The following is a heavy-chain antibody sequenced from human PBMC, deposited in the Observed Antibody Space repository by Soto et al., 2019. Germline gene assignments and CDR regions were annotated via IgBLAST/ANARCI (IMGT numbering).Heavy chain of an antibody. D-gene: IGHD1-1*01. J-gene: IGHJ6*03. Sequence: SQTLSLTCDISGDSVSSNSAGWNWIRQTPSRGLEWLGRTYYRSKWYNNYAVSVKSRITINPDTSKNQFSLQLNSVTPEDTAVYYCARGSWDDVSGHYYMEVWGKGTTVTVSS. V-gene: IGHV6-1*01. CDR3: ARGSWDDVSGHYYMEV. CDR2: TYYRSKWYN. CDR1: GDSVSSNSAG.